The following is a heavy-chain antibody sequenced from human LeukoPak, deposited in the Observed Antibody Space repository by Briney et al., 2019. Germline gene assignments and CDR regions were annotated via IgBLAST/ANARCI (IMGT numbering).Heavy chain of an antibody. D-gene: IGHD6-19*01. CDR3: TTDPQWLAADY. V-gene: IGHV1-69*05. CDR1: GGTFSSYA. Sequence: SVKVSCKASGGTFSSYAISWVRQAPGQGLEWMGRIIPIFGTANYAQKFQGRVTITTDESTSTAYMELSSLRSEDTAVYYCTTDPQWLAADYWGQGTLVTVSS. CDR2: IIPIFGTA. J-gene: IGHJ4*02.